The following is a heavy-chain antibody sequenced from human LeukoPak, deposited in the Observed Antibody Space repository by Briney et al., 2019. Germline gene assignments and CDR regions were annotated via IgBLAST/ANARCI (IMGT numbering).Heavy chain of an antibody. CDR3: ARGEEAPAAPFDY. Sequence: SETLSLTCTVSGGSISSYYWSWIRQPPGKGLEWIGYIYYSGSTNYNPSLKSRVTISVDTSKNQFSLKLSSVTAADTAVYYCARGEEAPAAPFDYWGQGTLVTVSS. D-gene: IGHD2-2*01. V-gene: IGHV4-59*01. CDR1: GGSISSYY. J-gene: IGHJ4*02. CDR2: IYYSGST.